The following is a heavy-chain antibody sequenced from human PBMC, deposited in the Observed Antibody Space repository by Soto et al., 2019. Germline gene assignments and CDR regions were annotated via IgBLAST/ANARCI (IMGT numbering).Heavy chain of an antibody. CDR1: GGSVSSGSHY. D-gene: IGHD4-4*01. CDR3: ARVTTVTSFDY. CDR2: IYYSGST. J-gene: IGHJ4*02. Sequence: SETLSLTCTVSGGSVSSGSHYWSWIRQPPGKGLEWIGYIYYSGSTNYNPSLKSRVTISVDTSKNQFSLKLSSVTAADTAVYYCARVTTVTSFDYWGQGTLVTVSS. V-gene: IGHV4-61*01.